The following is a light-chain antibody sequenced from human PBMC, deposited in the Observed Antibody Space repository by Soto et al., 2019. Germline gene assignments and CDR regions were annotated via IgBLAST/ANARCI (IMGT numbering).Light chain of an antibody. CDR1: SSNIGTNY. J-gene: IGLJ2*01. V-gene: IGLV1-47*01. CDR2: SND. Sequence: QSVLTQSPSASGTPGQRVIISCSGTSSNIGTNYVYWYQQLPGTAPKVLIYSNDKRPSGVPNRFSGSKSGTSASLAISGLRSEGEADYYCAAWDDSLSGPLFGGGTQLTVL. CDR3: AAWDDSLSGPL.